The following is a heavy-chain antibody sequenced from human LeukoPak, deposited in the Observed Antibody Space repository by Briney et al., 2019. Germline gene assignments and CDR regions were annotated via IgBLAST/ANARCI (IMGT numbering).Heavy chain of an antibody. CDR1: GFTVSSNY. Sequence: GGSLRLSCAASGFTVSSNYMSWVRQAPGKGLEWVSVIYSGGSTYYADSVKGRFTISRDNSKNTLYLQMNSLRAKDTAVYYCARVGDYGDYAFDYWGQGTLVTVSS. D-gene: IGHD4-17*01. V-gene: IGHV3-66*02. CDR2: IYSGGST. J-gene: IGHJ4*02. CDR3: ARVGDYGDYAFDY.